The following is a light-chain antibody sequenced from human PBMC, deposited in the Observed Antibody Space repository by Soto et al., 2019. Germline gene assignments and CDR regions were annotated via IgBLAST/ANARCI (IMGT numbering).Light chain of an antibody. J-gene: IGLJ3*02. CDR2: LNSDGSH. Sequence: QSVLTQSPSASASLGASVKLTCTLRSGHSSYAIAWHQQQPEKGPRYLMKLNSDGSHSKGDGIPDRFSGSSSGAERYLTISSLHSEDEADYYCQTWGTGIRVFGGGTQLTVL. V-gene: IGLV4-69*01. CDR1: SGHSSYA. CDR3: QTWGTGIRV.